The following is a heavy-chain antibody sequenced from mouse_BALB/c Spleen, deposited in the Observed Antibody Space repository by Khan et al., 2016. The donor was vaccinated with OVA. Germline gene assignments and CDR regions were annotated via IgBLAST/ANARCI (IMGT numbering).Heavy chain of an antibody. V-gene: IGHV1-9*01. CDR1: GYTFSNYW. D-gene: IGHD1-1*01. CDR3: ARVKQGSRDWFEY. Sequence: QVQLMQSGAELMKPGASVKISCKATGYTFSNYWIEWVKQRPGHGLEWIGEILPGSGSTNYNERFKGKATFTSDTSSNTAYMQLSSLTSEDSAVFFCARVKQGSRDWFEYWGQGTMLTVST. CDR2: ILPGSGST. J-gene: IGHJ2*01.